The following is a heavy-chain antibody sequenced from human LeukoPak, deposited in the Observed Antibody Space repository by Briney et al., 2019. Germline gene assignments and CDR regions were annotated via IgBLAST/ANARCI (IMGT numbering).Heavy chain of an antibody. CDR1: GFTFSSYE. J-gene: IGHJ5*02. CDR2: ISSSGDKI. V-gene: IGHV3-48*03. D-gene: IGHD2-2*02. Sequence: GGSLRLSRAASGFTFSSYEMNWVRQAPGKGLQWVSYISSSGDKIYYANSVKGRFTISRDNAKNSLYLQMNSLRAEDTAIYYCARGHRPQYTNTWANWSDPRGQGTLVTVSS. CDR3: ARGHRPQYTNTWANWSDP.